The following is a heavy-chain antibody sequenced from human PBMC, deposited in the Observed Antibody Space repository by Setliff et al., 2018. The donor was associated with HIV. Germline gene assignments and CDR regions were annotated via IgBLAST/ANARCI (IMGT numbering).Heavy chain of an antibody. V-gene: IGHV1-18*01. D-gene: IGHD3-22*01. Sequence: ASVKVSCKASGYTFTSYGISWVRQAPGQGLEWMGWISAHNGKTNNAQKLQGRVTMTTDTSTSTAYMELRSLRSDDTAVYYCARIRSWYDSSGYSDYRGQGTLVTVSS. CDR2: ISAHNGKT. CDR3: ARIRSWYDSSGYSDY. CDR1: GYTFTSYG. J-gene: IGHJ4*02.